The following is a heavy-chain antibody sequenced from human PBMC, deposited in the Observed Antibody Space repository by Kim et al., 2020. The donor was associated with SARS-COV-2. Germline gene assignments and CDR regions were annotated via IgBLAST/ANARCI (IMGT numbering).Heavy chain of an antibody. CDR2: ISSSGTNM. CDR1: GFTFSSYS. J-gene: IGHJ4*02. V-gene: IGHV3-21*01. CDR3: ATSNDFWNGYSNYYFDS. Sequence: GGSLRLSCSASGFTFSSYSMNWVRQAPGKGLEWVSCISSSGTNMYYADSVKGRFTISRDNAKNSLFLQMNGLRAEDTAVYYRATSNDFWNGYSNYYFDSWGRGTLVTVSS. D-gene: IGHD3-3*01.